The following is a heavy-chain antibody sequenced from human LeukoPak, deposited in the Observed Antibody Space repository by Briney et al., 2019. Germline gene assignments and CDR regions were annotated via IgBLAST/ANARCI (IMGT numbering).Heavy chain of an antibody. V-gene: IGHV4-30-2*01. CDR1: GGSISSGGYS. CDR3: ARAVYYCDSSGYYGVDAFDI. CDR2: IDHSGST. J-gene: IGHJ3*02. D-gene: IGHD3-22*01. Sequence: SQTLSLTCAVSGGSISSGGYSWSWIRQPPGKGLEWIGYIDHSGSTYYNPSLKSRVTISVDRSKNQFSLKLSSVTAADTAVYYCARAVYYCDSSGYYGVDAFDIWGQGTMVTVSS.